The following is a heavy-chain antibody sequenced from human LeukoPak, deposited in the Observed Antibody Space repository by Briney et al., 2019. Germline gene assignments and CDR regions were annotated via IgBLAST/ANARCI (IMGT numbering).Heavy chain of an antibody. D-gene: IGHD2-2*01. CDR1: GGSISSSSYY. CDR3: ARPRASRTYPNDAFDI. CDR2: IHSSGST. J-gene: IGHJ3*02. V-gene: IGHV4-39*02. Sequence: SETLSLTCNVSGGSISSSSYYWGWIRQPPGKGLEWIGSIHSSGSTYYNLSLKSRVTISVDTSKNHFSLRVNSVTAADTAIYYCARPRASRTYPNDAFDIWGQGTMVTVSS.